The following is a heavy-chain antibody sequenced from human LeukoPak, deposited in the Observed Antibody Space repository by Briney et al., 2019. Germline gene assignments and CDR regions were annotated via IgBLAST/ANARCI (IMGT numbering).Heavy chain of an antibody. Sequence: PGGSLRLSCAASGFTFSSYAMHWVRQAPGKGLEWVAVISYDGSNKYYADSVKGRFTISRDNSKNTLYLQMNSLRAEDTAVYYCARRWEPDYWGQGTLVTVSS. D-gene: IGHD1-26*01. J-gene: IGHJ4*02. V-gene: IGHV3-30-3*01. CDR2: ISYDGSNK. CDR3: ARRWEPDY. CDR1: GFTFSSYA.